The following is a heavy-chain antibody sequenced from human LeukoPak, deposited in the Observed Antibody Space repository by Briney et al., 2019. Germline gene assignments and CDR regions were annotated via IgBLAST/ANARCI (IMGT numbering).Heavy chain of an antibody. CDR3: ARVGYDSSGYQRPFDY. D-gene: IGHD3-22*01. Sequence: GGSLRLSCAASGFTFSSYTLNWVRQAPRKGLEWVSTITGNGGSTYYADSVKGRFTISRDNAKNTLYLQMNSLRAEDTAVYYCARVGYDSSGYQRPFDYWGQGTLVTVSS. J-gene: IGHJ4*02. CDR2: ITGNGGST. V-gene: IGHV3-23*01. CDR1: GFTFSSYT.